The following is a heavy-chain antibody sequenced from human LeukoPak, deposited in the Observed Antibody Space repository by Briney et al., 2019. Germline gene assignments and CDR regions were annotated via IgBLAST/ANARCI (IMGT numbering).Heavy chain of an antibody. V-gene: IGHV4-34*01. Sequence: PSETLSLTCAVYGGSFSGYYWSWIRQPPGKGLEWIGEINHSGSTNCNPSLESRVTISVDTSKNQFSLKLSSVTAADTAVYYCARGRGFGMIAFGGVIATPFDYWGQGTLVTVSS. CDR1: GGSFSGYY. CDR3: ARGRGFGMIAFGGVIATPFDY. J-gene: IGHJ4*02. CDR2: INHSGST. D-gene: IGHD3-16*02.